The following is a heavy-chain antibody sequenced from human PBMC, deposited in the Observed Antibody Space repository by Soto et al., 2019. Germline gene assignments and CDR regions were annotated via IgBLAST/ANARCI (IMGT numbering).Heavy chain of an antibody. Sequence: SETLSLTCAVYGGSFSGYYWSWIRQPPGKGLEWIGEINHSGSTNYNPSLKSRVTISVDTSKNQFSLKLSSVIAADTAVYYCARGEIVVVPAAMRQNPDSTRYYMDVWGKGTTVTVSS. J-gene: IGHJ6*03. CDR1: GGSFSGYY. CDR2: INHSGST. CDR3: ARGEIVVVPAAMRQNPDSTRYYMDV. V-gene: IGHV4-34*01. D-gene: IGHD2-2*01.